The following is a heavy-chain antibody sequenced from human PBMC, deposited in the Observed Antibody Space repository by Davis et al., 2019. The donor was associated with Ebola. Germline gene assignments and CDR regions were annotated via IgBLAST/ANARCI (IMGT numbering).Heavy chain of an antibody. CDR2: IYYSGST. D-gene: IGHD1-1*01. CDR3: ARDSGYAKADF. Sequence: PSETLSLTCTVSGGSISSYYWSWIRQPPGKGLEWIGYIYYSGSTNYNPSLKSRVTISVDTSKNQFSLKLNSVTAADTAMYYCARDSGYAKADFWGQGTLVTVSS. V-gene: IGHV4-59*12. CDR1: GGSISSYY. J-gene: IGHJ4*02.